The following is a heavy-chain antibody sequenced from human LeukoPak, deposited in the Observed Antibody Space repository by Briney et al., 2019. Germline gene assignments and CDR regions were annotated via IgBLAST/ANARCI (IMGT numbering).Heavy chain of an antibody. Sequence: ASVKVSCKASGHIFTSYYMYWVRQAPGQGLEWMGWMNPNSGNTGYAQKFQGRVTMTRDTSISTAYMELSRLTSDDTAVYYCARGVAGPYYYYYMDVWGRGTTVTVSS. J-gene: IGHJ6*03. V-gene: IGHV1-2*02. CDR3: ARGVAGPYYYYYMDV. CDR1: GHIFTSYY. CDR2: MNPNSGNT. D-gene: IGHD6-19*01.